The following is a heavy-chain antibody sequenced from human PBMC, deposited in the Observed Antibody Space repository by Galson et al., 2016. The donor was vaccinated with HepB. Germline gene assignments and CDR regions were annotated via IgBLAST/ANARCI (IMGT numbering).Heavy chain of an antibody. Sequence: SLRLSCAASGFTFSNYAMSWVRQAPGKGLEWVSVITSSGGSTYYADSVKGRFTISRDNSKNTLSLQMNSLRAEDTAVYYCAKLGATVLSPLDYWGQGTLVTVSS. D-gene: IGHD1-26*01. CDR2: ITSSGGST. CDR3: AKLGATVLSPLDY. CDR1: GFTFSNYA. J-gene: IGHJ4*02. V-gene: IGHV3-23*01.